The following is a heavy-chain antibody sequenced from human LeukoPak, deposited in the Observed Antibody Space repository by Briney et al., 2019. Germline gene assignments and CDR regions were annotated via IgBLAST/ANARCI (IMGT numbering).Heavy chain of an antibody. V-gene: IGHV3-30*18. Sequence: GGSLRLSCATSGFTFSNYGMHWVRQAPGKGLEGVAVISSDETNIRYGDSVRGRFTVSRDNAKNTVYLQMNSLGADDTAVYYCAKDPYRVVFATGNYLDPWGQGTLVTVSS. J-gene: IGHJ5*02. CDR2: ISSDETNI. CDR1: GFTFSNYG. D-gene: IGHD2-15*01. CDR3: AKDPYRVVFATGNYLDP.